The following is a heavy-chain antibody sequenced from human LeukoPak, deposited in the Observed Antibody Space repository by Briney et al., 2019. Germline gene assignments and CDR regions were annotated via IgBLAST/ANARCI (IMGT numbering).Heavy chain of an antibody. CDR2: ISSGSSYI. J-gene: IGHJ6*03. CDR1: GFTFSSFS. Sequence: GGSLRLSCAAPGFTFSSFSMNWVRQAPGKGLEWVSSISSGSSYIYYADSVKGRFTISRDNAKNSLYLQMNSLRAEDTAVYYCARVLWGGDYYYMDVWGKGTTVTVSS. D-gene: IGHD1-26*01. CDR3: ARVLWGGDYYYMDV. V-gene: IGHV3-21*01.